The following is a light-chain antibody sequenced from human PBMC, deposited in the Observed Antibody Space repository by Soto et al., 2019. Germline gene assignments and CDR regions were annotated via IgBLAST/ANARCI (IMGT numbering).Light chain of an antibody. Sequence: EIVLTQSPGTRSLSPGERATLSCRASQSVSSSHLGWYQQRPGQAPRLLIYDTSSRATGIPERFSGSGSGTDFTLTISRLEPEDFAVYYCQRYETSSWTFGQGSKVEMK. CDR3: QRYETSSWT. V-gene: IGKV3-20*01. CDR1: QSVSSSH. J-gene: IGKJ1*01. CDR2: DTS.